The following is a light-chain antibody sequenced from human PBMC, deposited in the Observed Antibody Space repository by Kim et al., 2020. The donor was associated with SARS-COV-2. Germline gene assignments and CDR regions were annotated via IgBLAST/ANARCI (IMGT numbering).Light chain of an antibody. CDR2: EGS. CDR3: CSYAGSRTLV. CDR1: SSDVGSYNF. J-gene: IGLJ3*02. Sequence: QAITIACTGTSSDVGSYNFFSWYQQHPGKGPKVMVYEGSKRPSEVSNRFSGSKSGNTASLTISGLQAEDEADYYCCSYAGSRTLVFGGGTQLTVL. V-gene: IGLV2-23*01.